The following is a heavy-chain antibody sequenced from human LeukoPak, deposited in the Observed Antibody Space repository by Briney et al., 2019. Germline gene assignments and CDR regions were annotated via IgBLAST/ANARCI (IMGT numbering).Heavy chain of an antibody. CDR1: GYSFTSYW. Sequence: GESLEISCKGSGYSFTSYWIAWVRPMPGKGLEWMGIIYPGDSDTRYSPSFQGQVTISADKSTSTAYLQWSSLKASDTAVYYCASSIIRGGYYYYMDVWGKGTTVTVSS. D-gene: IGHD3-10*01. CDR3: ASSIIRGGYYYYMDV. J-gene: IGHJ6*03. CDR2: IYPGDSDT. V-gene: IGHV5-51*01.